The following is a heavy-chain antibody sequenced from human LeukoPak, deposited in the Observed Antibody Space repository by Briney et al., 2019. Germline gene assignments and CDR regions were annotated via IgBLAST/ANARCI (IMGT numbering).Heavy chain of an antibody. J-gene: IGHJ6*02. V-gene: IGHV3-21*01. CDR2: ISSSSSYI. D-gene: IGHD1-26*01. CDR3: ARDSTGSYYLYYYYGMDV. CDR1: GFTFSSYA. Sequence: GGSLRLSCAASGFTFSSYAMSWVRQAPGKGLEWVSSISSSSSYIYYADSVKGRFTISRDNAKNSLYLQMNSLRAEDTAVYYCARDSTGSYYLYYYYGMDVWGQGTTVTVSS.